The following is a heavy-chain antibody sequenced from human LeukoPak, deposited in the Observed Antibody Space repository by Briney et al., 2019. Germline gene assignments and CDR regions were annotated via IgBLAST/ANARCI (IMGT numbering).Heavy chain of an antibody. CDR3: ATIDYGGYSSPGYYSLDV. Sequence: PSQTLSLTCTVSGGSISSGGLYWSWIRQPPGKGLEWIGYIYHSGSSYYNPSLKSRVTMSVDTSQNQFSLRLTSVTAADTAVYYCATIDYGGYSSPGYYSLDVWGHGTTVTVSS. V-gene: IGHV4-30-4*08. CDR1: GGSISSGGLY. CDR2: IYHSGSS. J-gene: IGHJ6*02. D-gene: IGHD4-23*01.